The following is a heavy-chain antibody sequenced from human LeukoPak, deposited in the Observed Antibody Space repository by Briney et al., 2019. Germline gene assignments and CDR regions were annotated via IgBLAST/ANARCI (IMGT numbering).Heavy chain of an antibody. J-gene: IGHJ3*02. V-gene: IGHV3-23*01. CDR1: GFTVSSDY. CDR3: AKSDRVWFGELLFAFDI. Sequence: GGSLRLSCAASGFTVSSDYMSWVRQAPGKGLEWVSAISGSGGSTYYADSVKGRFTISRDNSKNTLYLQMNSLRAEDTAVYYCAKSDRVWFGELLFAFDIWGQGTMVTVSS. D-gene: IGHD3-10*01. CDR2: ISGSGGST.